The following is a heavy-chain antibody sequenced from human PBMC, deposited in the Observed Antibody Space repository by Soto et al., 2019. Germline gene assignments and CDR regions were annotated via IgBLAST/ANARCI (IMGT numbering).Heavy chain of an antibody. CDR1: GFTFSRSA. J-gene: IGHJ4*02. CDR3: AKDSHYFGSGSLDY. V-gene: IGHV3-23*01. CDR2: ISGSGGST. Sequence: VQLLESGGGLIQPGGSLRLSCAASGFTFSRSAMNWVRQAPGKGLVWVSSISGSGGSTFYADSVKGRFTISRDNSNNTLYLQMNSLRAEDTAVYYCAKDSHYFGSGSLDYWGQGTLVTVSS. D-gene: IGHD3-10*01.